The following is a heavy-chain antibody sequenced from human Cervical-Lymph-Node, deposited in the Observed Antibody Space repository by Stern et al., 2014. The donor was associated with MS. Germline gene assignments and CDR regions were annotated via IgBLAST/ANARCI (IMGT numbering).Heavy chain of an antibody. CDR2: IYYSGTT. D-gene: IGHD1-26*01. J-gene: IGHJ4*02. Sequence: QVQLQESGPGLVKPSETLSLTCTVSGGSISGYYWSWIRQPPGKGLEWIAYIYYSGTTNYNPSLKSRVTISMETSKNQFSLNLRSVTAADTAVYFCARHKWELEMGCFDYWGQGTLVTVSS. CDR1: GGSISGYY. CDR3: ARHKWELEMGCFDY. V-gene: IGHV4-59*08.